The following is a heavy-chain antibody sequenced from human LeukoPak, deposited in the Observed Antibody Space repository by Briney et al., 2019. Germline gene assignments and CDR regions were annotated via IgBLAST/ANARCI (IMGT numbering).Heavy chain of an antibody. J-gene: IGHJ4*02. CDR1: GGSISSSSCY. CDR2: IYYSGST. CDR3: ASYYDSSGYHPLFDY. V-gene: IGHV4-39*01. Sequence: SETLSLTCTVSGGSISSSSCYWGWIRQPPGKGLEWIGSIYYSGSTYYNPSLKSRVTISVDTSKNQFSLKLSSVTAADTAVYYCASYYDSSGYHPLFDYWGQGTLVTVSS. D-gene: IGHD3-22*01.